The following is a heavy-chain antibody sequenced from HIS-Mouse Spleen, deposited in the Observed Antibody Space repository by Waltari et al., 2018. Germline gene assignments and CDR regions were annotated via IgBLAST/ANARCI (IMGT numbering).Heavy chain of an antibody. J-gene: IGHJ4*02. V-gene: IGHV1-69*01. D-gene: IGHD1-26*01. CDR3: ARDPHSGSYYWYFDY. CDR2: IIPNFGKA. CDR1: GGTFSSYA. Sequence: QVQLVQSGAEVKKPGSSVKVSCKASGGTFSSYAISWVRQAPGQGLEWMGGIIPNFGKANYAQKCQGRVTITADESTSTAYMELSSLRSEDTAVYYCARDPHSGSYYWYFDYWGQGTLVTVSS.